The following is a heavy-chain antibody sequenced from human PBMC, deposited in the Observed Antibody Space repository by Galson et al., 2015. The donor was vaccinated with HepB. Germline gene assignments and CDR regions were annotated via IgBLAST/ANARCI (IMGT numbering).Heavy chain of an antibody. CDR3: AKPPPYCSSTSCYFDY. CDR1: GFTFSSYA. Sequence: SLRLSCAASGFTFSSYAMSWVRQAPGKGLEWVSAISGSGGSTYYADSVKGRFTISRDNSKNTLYLQMNSLRAEDTAVYYCAKPPPYCSSTSCYFDYWGQGTLVTVSS. J-gene: IGHJ4*02. CDR2: ISGSGGST. V-gene: IGHV3-23*01. D-gene: IGHD2-2*01.